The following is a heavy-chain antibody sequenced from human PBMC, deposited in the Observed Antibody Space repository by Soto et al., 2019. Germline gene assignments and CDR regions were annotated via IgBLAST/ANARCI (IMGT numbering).Heavy chain of an antibody. D-gene: IGHD3-3*01. V-gene: IGHV3-30*18. CDR2: ISYDGSNK. J-gene: IGHJ4*02. CDR1: GFTFSSYG. CDR3: AKEGITIFGVVIMRYFDY. Sequence: QVQLVESGGGVVQPGRSLRLSCAASGFTFSSYGMHWVRQAPGKGLEWVAVISYDGSNKYYADSVKGRFTISRDNSKNTLYLHMNSLRAEDTAVYYCAKEGITIFGVVIMRYFDYWGQGTLVTVSS.